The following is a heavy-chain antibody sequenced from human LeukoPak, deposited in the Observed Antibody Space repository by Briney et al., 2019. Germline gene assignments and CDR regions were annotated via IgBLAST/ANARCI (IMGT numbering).Heavy chain of an antibody. CDR2: ISGSSSTI. CDR3: ARDPYSGNYGNYYYYYMDV. D-gene: IGHD1-26*01. J-gene: IGHJ6*03. CDR1: GFIFSDYY. V-gene: IGHV3-11*04. Sequence: PGGSLRLSCAASGFIFSDYYMSWIRQAPGKGLEWVSYISGSSSTIFYADSVKGRFSISRDNAKNSLYLQMNSLRAEDTAVYYCARDPYSGNYGNYYYYYMDVWGKGTMVTISS.